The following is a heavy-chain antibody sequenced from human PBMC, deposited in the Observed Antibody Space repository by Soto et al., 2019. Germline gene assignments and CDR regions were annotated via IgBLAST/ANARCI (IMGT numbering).Heavy chain of an antibody. CDR3: ARLAPCTNGVCYADY. CDR1: GYSFTSYW. D-gene: IGHD2-8*01. V-gene: IGHV5-51*01. J-gene: IGHJ4*02. Sequence: PGESLKISCKGSGYSFTSYWIVWVRQMPGKGLEWMGIIYPGDSDTRYSPSFQGQVTISADKSISTAYLQWSSLKASDTAMYYCARLAPCTNGVCYADYWGQGTLVTVSS. CDR2: IYPGDSDT.